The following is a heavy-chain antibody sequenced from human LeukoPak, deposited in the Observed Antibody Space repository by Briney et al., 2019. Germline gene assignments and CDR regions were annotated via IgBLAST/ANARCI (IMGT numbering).Heavy chain of an antibody. J-gene: IGHJ4*02. Sequence: SVKVSCKASGGTFSNYAISWVRQAPGQGLKWMGGIIPIFGTANYAQKFQGRVTITADKSTSTAYMELSSLRSEDTAVYYCARAYVYGDSLYYFDYWGQGTLVTVSS. CDR3: ARAYVYGDSLYYFDY. V-gene: IGHV1-69*06. CDR2: IIPIFGTA. D-gene: IGHD4-17*01. CDR1: GGTFSNYA.